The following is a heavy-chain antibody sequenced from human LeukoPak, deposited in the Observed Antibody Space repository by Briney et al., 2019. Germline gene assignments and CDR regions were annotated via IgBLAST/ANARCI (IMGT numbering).Heavy chain of an antibody. CDR3: ARAGGTMILPAVDY. J-gene: IGHJ4*02. D-gene: IGHD3-22*01. V-gene: IGHV3-48*02. CDR1: GFTFSTYS. CDR2: ISGTSSLI. Sequence: GGSLRLSCAASGFTFSTYSMNWVRQAPGKGLEWVSYISGTSSLIYYADSVKGRFTISRDNAKNSLYLQMNSLRDEDAAVYYCARAGGTMILPAVDYWGQGTLVTVSS.